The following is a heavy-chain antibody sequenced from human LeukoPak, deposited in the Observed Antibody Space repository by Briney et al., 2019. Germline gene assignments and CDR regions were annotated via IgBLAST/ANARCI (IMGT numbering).Heavy chain of an antibody. Sequence: PGRSLRLSCAASGFTFDDYAMHWVRQAPGKGLEWVSGISWNSGSIGYADSVKGRFTISRDNAKNSLYLQMNSLRAEDTALYYCAKEIGGYDPGPFDYWGQGTLVTVSS. CDR2: ISWNSGSI. V-gene: IGHV3-9*01. CDR3: AKEIGGYDPGPFDY. J-gene: IGHJ4*02. D-gene: IGHD5-12*01. CDR1: GFTFDDYA.